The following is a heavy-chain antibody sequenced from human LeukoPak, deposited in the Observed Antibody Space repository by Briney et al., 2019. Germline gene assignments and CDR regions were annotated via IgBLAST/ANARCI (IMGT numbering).Heavy chain of an antibody. V-gene: IGHV3-21*01. Sequence: GGSLRLSCAASDFTFSSYAMSWVRQAPGKGLEWVSSISGDNTYIYYAASVRGRFTISRDNAKNSLFLQVNSLRAEDTAVYYCTRGSSLSTPYDFWSGYRFDYWGQGTQVTVSS. CDR2: ISGDNTYI. CDR3: TRGSSLSTPYDFWSGYRFDY. D-gene: IGHD3-3*01. CDR1: DFTFSSYA. J-gene: IGHJ4*02.